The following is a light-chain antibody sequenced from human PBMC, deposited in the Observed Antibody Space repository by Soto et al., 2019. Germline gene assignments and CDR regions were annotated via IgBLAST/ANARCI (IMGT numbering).Light chain of an antibody. Sequence: EIVLTQSPGTLSFSPGERATLSCRASQSISSSYLAWYQQKPGQAPRLLIYGASSRATGIPDRFTGSGSGTDFTLTITRLEPEDFAVYYCLQYGNSPRYSFGQGTKLEIK. CDR1: QSISSSY. J-gene: IGKJ2*03. CDR3: LQYGNSPRYS. CDR2: GAS. V-gene: IGKV3-20*01.